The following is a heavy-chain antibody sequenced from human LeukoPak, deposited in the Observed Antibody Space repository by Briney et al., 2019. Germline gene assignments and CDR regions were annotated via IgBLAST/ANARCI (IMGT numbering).Heavy chain of an antibody. CDR1: GYSISSGYY. V-gene: IGHV4-38-2*02. Sequence: SETLSLTCTVSGYSISSGYYWGWIRQPPGKGLEWIGSIYHSGSTCYNPSLKSRVTISVDTSKNQFSLKLSSVTAADTAVYYCARDSNSAFDIWGQGTMVTVSS. CDR2: IYHSGST. J-gene: IGHJ3*02. CDR3: ARDSNSAFDI. D-gene: IGHD2-8*01.